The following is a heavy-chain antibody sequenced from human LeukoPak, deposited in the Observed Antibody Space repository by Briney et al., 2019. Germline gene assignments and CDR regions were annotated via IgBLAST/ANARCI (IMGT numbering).Heavy chain of an antibody. Sequence: GGSLRLSCEGSGFTFINYAMSWVRQAPGKGLEWVSAFSGVGDSTYYADSVKGRFTISRDNSKNTLHLQMNSLRAEDTAVYYCAKSVIPAAGPNWFDPWGQGTLVTVSS. J-gene: IGHJ5*02. D-gene: IGHD6-13*01. CDR1: GFTFINYA. CDR2: FSGVGDST. V-gene: IGHV3-23*01. CDR3: AKSVIPAAGPNWFDP.